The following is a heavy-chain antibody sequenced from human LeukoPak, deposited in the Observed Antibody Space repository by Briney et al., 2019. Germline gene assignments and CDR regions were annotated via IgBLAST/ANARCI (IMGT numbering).Heavy chain of an antibody. Sequence: SETLSLTCTVSDDSITMYYWTWLRQPPGKGLEWIGYVDHTGSTKFNPSLNGRGSISRDTSNNFFSLRLRSVTAADTAVYFCARGRVSSSTWYSTYYYFFYMDFWGKGTTVTVSS. CDR3: ARGRVSSSTWYSTYYYFFYMDF. D-gene: IGHD4-11*01. CDR1: DDSITMYY. V-gene: IGHV4-59*01. CDR2: VDHTGST. J-gene: IGHJ6*03.